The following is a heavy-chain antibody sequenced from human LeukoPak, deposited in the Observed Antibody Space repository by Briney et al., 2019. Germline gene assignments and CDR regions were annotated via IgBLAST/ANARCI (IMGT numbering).Heavy chain of an antibody. J-gene: IGHJ4*02. V-gene: IGHV1-2*02. CDR3: ARDGRLTIFVRGIITEGSPPKN. CDR1: GYTFTDSY. Sequence: ASVKVSCTASGYTFTDSYMHWVRQAPGQGLEWMGWINPKTGGTNYAQRFQGRATMTRDTSIRTAYMELNSLRSDDTAVYYCARDGRLTIFVRGIITEGSPPKNWGQGTLVTVSS. CDR2: INPKTGGT. D-gene: IGHD3-10*01.